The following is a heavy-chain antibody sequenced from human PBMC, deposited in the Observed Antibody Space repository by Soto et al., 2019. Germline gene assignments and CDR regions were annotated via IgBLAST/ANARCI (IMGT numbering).Heavy chain of an antibody. V-gene: IGHV3-23*01. Sequence: SGGSLRLSCAASGFTFSSYAMSWVRQAPGKGLEWVSAISGSGGSTYYADSVKGRFTISRDNSKNTLYLQMNSLRAEDTAVYYCAKDLKNRWQQLVTFFDYWGQGALVTVSS. D-gene: IGHD6-13*01. J-gene: IGHJ4*02. CDR3: AKDLKNRWQQLVTFFDY. CDR1: GFTFSSYA. CDR2: ISGSGGST.